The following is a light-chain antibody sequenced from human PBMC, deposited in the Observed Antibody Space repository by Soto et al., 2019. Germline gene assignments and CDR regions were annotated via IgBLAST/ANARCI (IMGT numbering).Light chain of an antibody. Sequence: QTVVTQEPSFSVSPGRTVTLTCGLSSGSVSTSYYPSWYQQTPGQAPRTLIYSTNTRSSGVPDRFSGSILGNKAALPIAGAQADDESDYYCVLYMGSGIWVFGGGTKLTAL. V-gene: IGLV8-61*01. CDR2: STN. J-gene: IGLJ3*02. CDR3: VLYMGSGIWV. CDR1: SGSVSTSYY.